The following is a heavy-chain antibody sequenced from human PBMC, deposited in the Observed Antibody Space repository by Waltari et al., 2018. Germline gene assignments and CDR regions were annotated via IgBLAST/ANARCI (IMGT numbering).Heavy chain of an antibody. D-gene: IGHD2-2*01. CDR1: GGSVSTTSYS. V-gene: IGHV4-39*02. Sequence: QLQLQESGPGLVKPSETLSLTCTVSGGSVSTTSYSWAWVRQSPGKGLEWIGTFYYPVTIYYNPALPSRVTISVDSPQNHLSLRRSSVTAADTAVYYWARLSGYCDDTGCYGHYAMDVWGQGTTVTVSS. CDR3: ARLSGYCDDTGCYGHYAMDV. CDR2: FYYPVTI. J-gene: IGHJ6*02.